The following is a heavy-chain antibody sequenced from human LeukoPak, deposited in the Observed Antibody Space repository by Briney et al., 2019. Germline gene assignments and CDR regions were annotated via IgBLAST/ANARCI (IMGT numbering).Heavy chain of an antibody. V-gene: IGHV3-7*01. J-gene: IGHJ4*02. CDR1: GFSFSVNW. CDR2: IKQDGSEK. CDR3: AKEGY. Sequence: PGGSLRLSCAASGFSFSVNWMSWVRQAPGKGREWVASIKQDGSEKYYVDSASGRFTISRDNAKNSLYLQMNSLRAEDTAVYYCAKEGYWGQGTLVTVSS.